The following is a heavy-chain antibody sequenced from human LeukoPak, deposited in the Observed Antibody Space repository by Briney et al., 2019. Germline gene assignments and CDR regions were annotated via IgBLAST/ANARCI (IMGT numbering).Heavy chain of an antibody. V-gene: IGHV4-30-4*08. CDR2: IYYSGST. J-gene: IGHJ6*03. CDR1: RGSISIGDYF. CDR3: ARDIYYYYYMDV. Sequence: PSQTLSLTCTVCRGSISIGDYFWIWIRQPPGKGLEWIGYIYYSGSTYYNPSLKSRVTISVDTSKNQFSLKLSSVTAADTAVYYCARDIYYYYYMDVWGKGTTVTVSS.